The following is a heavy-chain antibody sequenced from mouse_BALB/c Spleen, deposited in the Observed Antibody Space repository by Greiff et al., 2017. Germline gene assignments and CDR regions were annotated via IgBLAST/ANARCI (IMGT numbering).Heavy chain of an antibody. CDR1: GFTFSSYG. V-gene: IGHV5-6-3*01. CDR2: INSNGGST. Sequence: EVQLVESGGGLVQPGGSLKLSCAASGFTFSSYGMSWVRQTPDKRLELVATINSNGGSTYYPDSVKGRFTISRDNAKNTLYLQMSSLKSEDTAMYYCASMITPWFAYGAKGLWSLSLQ. D-gene: IGHD2-4*01. CDR3: ASMITPWFAY. J-gene: IGHJ3*01.